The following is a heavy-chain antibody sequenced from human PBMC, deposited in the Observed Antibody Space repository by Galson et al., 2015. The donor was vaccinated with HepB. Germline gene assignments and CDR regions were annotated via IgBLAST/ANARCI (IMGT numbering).Heavy chain of an antibody. CDR1: GYSFSNYG. CDR2: FSGYDGST. Sequence: SVKVSCKASGYSFSNYGLSWIRQAPGPGLEWLGWFSGYDGSTNYAQKFQGKVTMTADASTGTAYLELRNLRSDDTAVYYCARDSRLELRLNNYFSYGMDVWGHGAMVTVS. J-gene: IGHJ6*02. CDR3: ARDSRLELRLNNYFSYGMDV. V-gene: IGHV1-18*01. D-gene: IGHD1-7*01.